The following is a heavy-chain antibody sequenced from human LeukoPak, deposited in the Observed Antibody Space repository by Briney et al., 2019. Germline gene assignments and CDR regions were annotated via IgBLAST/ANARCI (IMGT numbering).Heavy chain of an antibody. Sequence: SGGSLRLSCAASGFTFSDHAMSCVRQAPGKGLEWVSAIRGTGTTTFYAASVKGRFTISRDNSKNTADLQMNSLRAEDTAVYYCAKVSWLGTLPSYHFDSWGQGTQVTVSS. CDR3: AKVSWLGTLPSYHFDS. V-gene: IGHV3-23*01. CDR1: GFTFSDHA. CDR2: IRGTGTTT. D-gene: IGHD6-19*01. J-gene: IGHJ4*02.